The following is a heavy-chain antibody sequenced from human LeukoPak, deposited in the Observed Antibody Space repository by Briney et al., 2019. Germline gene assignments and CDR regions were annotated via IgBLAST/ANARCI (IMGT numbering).Heavy chain of an antibody. D-gene: IGHD4-17*01. V-gene: IGHV1-2*02. CDR2: INPNSGGT. Sequence: ASVKVSCKASGYTFTGYYMHWVRQAPGQGLEWMGWINPNSGGTNYAQKFQGRVTMTRDTSISTAYMELSRLRSDDTAVYYCARAYDYGDPFDYWGQGTLVTVSS. J-gene: IGHJ4*02. CDR3: ARAYDYGDPFDY. CDR1: GYTFTGYY.